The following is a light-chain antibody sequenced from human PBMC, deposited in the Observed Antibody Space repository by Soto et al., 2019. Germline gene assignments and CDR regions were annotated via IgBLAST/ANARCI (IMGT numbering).Light chain of an antibody. J-gene: IGKJ1*01. CDR3: QQYNNTPWT. CDR2: AAS. CDR1: QTVSSNY. V-gene: IGKV3-20*01. Sequence: EIVLTQSPGTLSLSPGERAALSCRASQTVSSNYLAWYQQKPGQAPRLLIYAASSRATGIPDRFSGSGSGTDFTLTISRLEPEDFVVYYCQQYNNTPWTFGRGTKVEIK.